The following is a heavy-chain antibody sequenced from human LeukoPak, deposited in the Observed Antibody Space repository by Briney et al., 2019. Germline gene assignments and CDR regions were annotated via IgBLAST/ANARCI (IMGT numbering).Heavy chain of an antibody. CDR2: IITIFGAA. CDR1: GGTFSSYA. V-gene: IGHV1-69*05. J-gene: IGHJ6*03. CDR3: AGDDGSTSRPLGYYYYRDV. D-gene: IGHD1/OR15-1a*01. Sequence: SVKVSCKASGGTFSSYAISWGRQAPGQGLGWMGGIITIFGAANNAQKFQGRVTITTDESTSTASMELCRLRSQATDVYKCAGDDGSTSRPLGYYYYRDVWGKGTTVTVSS.